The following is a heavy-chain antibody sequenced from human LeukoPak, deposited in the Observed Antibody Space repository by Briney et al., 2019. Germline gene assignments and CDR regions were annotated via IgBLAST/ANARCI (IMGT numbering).Heavy chain of an antibody. V-gene: IGHV3-23*01. CDR3: ARRSGIAVAGAFDY. D-gene: IGHD6-19*01. CDR2: IIGSGGTT. J-gene: IGHJ4*02. Sequence: GGTLRLSCAASGFSFSNYGMNWVRQAPGKGLEWVSGIIGSGGTTYYADSVKGRFTISRDNSKNTLYLQMNSLRAEDTAVYYCARRSGIAVAGAFDYWGQGTLVTVSS. CDR1: GFSFSNYG.